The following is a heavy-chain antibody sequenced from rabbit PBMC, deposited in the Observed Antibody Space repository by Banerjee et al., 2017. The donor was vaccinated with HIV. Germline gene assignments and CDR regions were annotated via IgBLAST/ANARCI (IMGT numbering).Heavy chain of an antibody. Sequence: QSLEESGGDLVKPGASLTLTCTASGFSLTSNDYVCWVRQAPGKGLEWIACIYAGSSGFTYHASWAKGWFTISKTSSTTVTLQMTSLTAADTATYFCARDTSTSFSTYGMDLWGQGTLVTVS. V-gene: IGHV1S40*01. CDR1: GFSLTSNDY. CDR2: IYAGSSGFT. CDR3: ARDTSTSFSTYGMDL. J-gene: IGHJ3*01. D-gene: IGHD1-1*01.